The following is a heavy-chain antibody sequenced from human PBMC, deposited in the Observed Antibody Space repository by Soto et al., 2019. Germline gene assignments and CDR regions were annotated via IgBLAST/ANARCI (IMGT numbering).Heavy chain of an antibody. V-gene: IGHV3-23*01. D-gene: IGHD6-6*01. CDR2: ISGSGGST. J-gene: IGHJ4*02. CDR1: GFTFSSYA. Sequence: PGGSLRLSCAASGFTFSSYAMSWVRQAPGEGLEWVSAISGSGGSTYYADSVKGRFTISRDNSKNTLYLQMNSLRAEDTAVYYCAKDGGRAFEYSSSFPYFDYWGQGTLVTVSS. CDR3: AKDGGRAFEYSSSFPYFDY.